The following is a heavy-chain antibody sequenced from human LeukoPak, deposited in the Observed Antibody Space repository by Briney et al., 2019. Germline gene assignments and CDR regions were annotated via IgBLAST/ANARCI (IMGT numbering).Heavy chain of an antibody. J-gene: IGHJ6*02. CDR1: GFALSSHW. V-gene: IGHV3-7*03. CDR2: VNRDGSET. Sequence: GGSLRLSCAASGFALSSHWMTWVRQVPWRGPEWVANVNRDGSETYYLDSVKGRFTISKDNAKNSLYLQMNSLRAEDTALYHCARNNGMDVWGQGTTVIVSS. CDR3: ARNNGMDV.